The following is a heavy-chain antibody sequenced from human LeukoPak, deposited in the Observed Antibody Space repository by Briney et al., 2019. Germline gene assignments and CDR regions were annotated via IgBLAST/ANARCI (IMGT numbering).Heavy chain of an antibody. CDR3: ARALVPAAVGYFDY. J-gene: IGHJ4*02. Sequence: PGGSLRLSCAASGFSFSSYGMSWVRQAPGKGLEWVSAISSTGGTTYYADSVKGRFTISRDNAKNSLYLQMNSLRAEDTAVYYCARALVPAAVGYFDYWGQGTLVTVSS. CDR1: GFSFSSYG. D-gene: IGHD2-2*01. V-gene: IGHV3-23*01. CDR2: ISSTGGTT.